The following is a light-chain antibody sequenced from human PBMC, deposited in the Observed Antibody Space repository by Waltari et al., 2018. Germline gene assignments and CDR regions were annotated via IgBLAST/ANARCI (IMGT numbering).Light chain of an antibody. CDR3: LQLSSYPLT. CDR2: AAS. Sequence: DIQLTQSPSFLSASVGDRVTITCRASQGIDTYLAWYQQRPGKAPNLLIYAASTLQSGIPSRFSGSGSVTEFTLTISSLQPEDFATYYCLQLSSYPLTFGGGTKVEIK. CDR1: QGIDTY. V-gene: IGKV1-9*01. J-gene: IGKJ4*01.